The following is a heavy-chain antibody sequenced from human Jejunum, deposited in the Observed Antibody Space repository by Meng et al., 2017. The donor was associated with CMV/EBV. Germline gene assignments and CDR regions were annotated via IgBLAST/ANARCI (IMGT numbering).Heavy chain of an antibody. CDR2: ISPSGNTI. D-gene: IGHD3-22*01. V-gene: IGHV3-11*01. Sequence: SDYYMSWIRKAPGKGLEWVSYISPSGNTIYYADSVKGRFTISRDNAKNSLYLQMNSLRAEDTAVYYCARVNNQYSSGSYYDAFDIWGQGTMVTVSS. CDR3: ARVNNQYSSGSYYDAFDI. CDR1: SDYY. J-gene: IGHJ3*02.